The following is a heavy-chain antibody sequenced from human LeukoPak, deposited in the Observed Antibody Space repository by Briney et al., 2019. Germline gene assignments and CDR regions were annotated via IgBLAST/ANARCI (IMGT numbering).Heavy chain of an antibody. V-gene: IGHV3-11*01. CDR3: ARAYSGSYYYFDY. D-gene: IGHD1-26*01. Sequence: PGGSLRLSCAASGFTFSDYYMSWIRQAPGKGLEWVSYISSSGSTIYYADSVKGRFTISRDNAKNSLYLQMDSLRAEDTAVYYCARAYSGSYYYFDYWGQGTLVTVSS. J-gene: IGHJ4*02. CDR2: ISSSGSTI. CDR1: GFTFSDYY.